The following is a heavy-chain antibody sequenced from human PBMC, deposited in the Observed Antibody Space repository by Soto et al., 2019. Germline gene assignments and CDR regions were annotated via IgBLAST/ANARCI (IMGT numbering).Heavy chain of an antibody. CDR2: INGGNGNT. Sequence: QVQLVQSGAELKKPGASVKVSCKASGNTVPNYAIHWVRQAPGQRLEWLGWINGGNGNTYYSEHFPGLVTFTRDTSAGNVYMQLSSLAAEDMAVYYCARDDSGFRGSHDIDYFNYWGQGTLVTVPS. J-gene: IGHJ4*02. D-gene: IGHD1-1*01. CDR3: ARDDSGFRGSHDIDYFNY. CDR1: GNTVPNYA. V-gene: IGHV1-3*01.